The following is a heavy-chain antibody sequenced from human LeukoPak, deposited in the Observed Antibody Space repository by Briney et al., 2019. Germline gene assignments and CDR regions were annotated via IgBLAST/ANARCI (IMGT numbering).Heavy chain of an antibody. CDR2: IYHSGST. CDR3: ARDRDYGDYVEAFDI. D-gene: IGHD4-17*01. CDR1: GYSISSGYY. V-gene: IGHV4-38-2*02. J-gene: IGHJ3*02. Sequence: SETLSLTCAVSGYSISSGYYWGWIRQPPGKGLEWIGSIYHSGSTYYNPSLKSRVTISVDTSKNQFSLKLSSVTAADTAVYYCARDRDYGDYVEAFDIWGQGTMVTVSS.